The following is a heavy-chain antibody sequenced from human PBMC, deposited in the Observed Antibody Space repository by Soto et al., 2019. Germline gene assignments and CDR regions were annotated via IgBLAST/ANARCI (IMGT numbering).Heavy chain of an antibody. CDR3: ARLVVDLYYFDY. CDR2: IIPIFGTA. J-gene: IGHJ4*02. CDR1: GGTFSSYA. V-gene: IGHV1-69*13. Sequence: GASVKVSCKASGGTFSSYAISWVRQAPGQGLEWMGGIIPIFGTANYAQKFQGRVTITADESTSTAYMELSSLRSEDTAVYYCARLVVDLYYFDYWGQGTLVTVSS. D-gene: IGHD2-2*01.